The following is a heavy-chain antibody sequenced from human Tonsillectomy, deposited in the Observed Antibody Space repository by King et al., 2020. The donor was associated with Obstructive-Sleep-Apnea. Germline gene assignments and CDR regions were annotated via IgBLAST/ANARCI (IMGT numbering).Heavy chain of an antibody. V-gene: IGHV4-59*11. D-gene: IGHD1-26*01. CDR1: GDSIRSHW. J-gene: IGHJ4*02. CDR2: IYYSGST. CDR3: ARDITQVGATFYFDY. Sequence: QLQESGPGLVKPSETLSLACSVSGDSIRSHWWSWIRQSPGKELEWIGCIYYSGSTTYNPSLESRVTMSVDTSKNQFSLRLTSVTAADTAVYYCARDITQVGATFYFDYWGQGTLVTVAS.